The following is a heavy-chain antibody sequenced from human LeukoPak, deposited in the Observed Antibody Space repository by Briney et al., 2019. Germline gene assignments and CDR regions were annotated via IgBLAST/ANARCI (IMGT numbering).Heavy chain of an antibody. CDR2: IIPIFGTA. Sequence: EASVRVSCKASGGTFSSYAISWVRQAPGQGLEWMGGIIPIFGTANYAQKFQGRVTVTADESTSTAYMVLSSLRSEDTAVYYCARDPARITVALPDFWGQGTLVTVSS. V-gene: IGHV1-69*13. CDR1: GGTFSSYA. CDR3: ARDPARITVALPDF. J-gene: IGHJ4*02. D-gene: IGHD1-20*01.